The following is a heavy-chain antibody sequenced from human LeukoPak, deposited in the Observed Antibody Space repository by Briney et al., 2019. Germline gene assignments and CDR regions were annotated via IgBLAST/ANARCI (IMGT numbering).Heavy chain of an antibody. J-gene: IGHJ4*02. Sequence: PGGSLRLSCAASGFTFSSYAMHWARQAPGTGLEWVAFIRYDGSNKYYADSVKGRFTISRDNSKNTLYLQMNSLRAEDTAVYYCARSPRTYYYDSSGYARYWGQGTLFTASS. CDR1: GFTFSSYA. CDR2: IRYDGSNK. V-gene: IGHV3-30*02. D-gene: IGHD3-22*01. CDR3: ARSPRTYYYDSSGYARY.